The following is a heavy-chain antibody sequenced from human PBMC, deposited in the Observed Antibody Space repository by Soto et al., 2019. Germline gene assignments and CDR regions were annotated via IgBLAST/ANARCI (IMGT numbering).Heavy chain of an antibody. J-gene: IGHJ5*02. V-gene: IGHV3-30*18. Sequence: QVQLVESGGGVVQPGRSMRLSCAASGFTFSSYGMHWVRQAPGKGLEWVAVISDDGSDKYYADSVKGRFTISRDNSKNMLYLQMNSLRTEDTAVYYCAKGWAAAGTGGWFDPWGQGTLVTVSS. CDR1: GFTFSSYG. D-gene: IGHD6-13*01. CDR2: ISDDGSDK. CDR3: AKGWAAAGTGGWFDP.